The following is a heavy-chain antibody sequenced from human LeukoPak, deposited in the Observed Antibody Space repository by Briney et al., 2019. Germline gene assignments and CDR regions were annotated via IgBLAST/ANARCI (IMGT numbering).Heavy chain of an antibody. Sequence: ASVKVSCKASGYTFTSFGISWVRQAPGQGLEWMGWISAYNGNTHYAQKFQGRVTMTRDTSISTAYMELSRLRSDDTAVYYCARTLYSSSWTIGDWGQGTLVTVSS. CDR2: ISAYNGNT. CDR3: ARTLYSSSWTIGD. J-gene: IGHJ4*02. D-gene: IGHD6-13*01. CDR1: GYTFTSFG. V-gene: IGHV1-18*01.